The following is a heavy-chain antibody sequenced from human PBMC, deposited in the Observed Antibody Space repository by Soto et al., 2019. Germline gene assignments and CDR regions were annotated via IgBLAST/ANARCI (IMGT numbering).Heavy chain of an antibody. CDR3: TRVLHHIAAAAPGSVDY. CDR2: IRSKAYGGTT. CDR1: GFTFGDYA. V-gene: IGHV3-49*04. D-gene: IGHD6-13*01. J-gene: IGHJ4*02. Sequence: GGSLRLSCTASGFTFGDYAMSWVRQAPGKGLEWVGFIRSKAYGGTTEYAASVKGRFTISRDDSKSIAYLQMNSLKTEDTAVYYCTRVLHHIAAAAPGSVDYWGQGTLVTVSS.